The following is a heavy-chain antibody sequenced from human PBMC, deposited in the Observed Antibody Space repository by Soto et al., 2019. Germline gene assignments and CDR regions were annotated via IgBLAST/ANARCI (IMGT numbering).Heavy chain of an antibody. D-gene: IGHD3-3*01. CDR3: ATPSYDFWSGYPRLYGMDV. CDR2: FDPEDGET. CDR1: GYTLTELS. Sequence: ASVKVSCKVSGYTLTELSMHWVRQAPGKGLEWMGGFDPEDGETIYAQKFQGRVTMTEDTSTDTAYMELSSLRSEDTAVYYCATPSYDFWSGYPRLYGMDVWGQGTTVTSP. V-gene: IGHV1-24*01. J-gene: IGHJ6*02.